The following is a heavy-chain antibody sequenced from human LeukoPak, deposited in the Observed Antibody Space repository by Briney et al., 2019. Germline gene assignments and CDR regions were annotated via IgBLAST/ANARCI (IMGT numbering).Heavy chain of an antibody. D-gene: IGHD3-16*01. CDR1: GGPITTSGHY. CDR3: ANYVSGTMRDY. V-gene: IGHV4-39*01. Sequence: SEPLTLTCTVSGGPITTSGHYWGWIRQPPGKGLEWIGSIDYRERTTYNPSLKSRVTISADTSRNQFSLKLSSVTATDTAVYYCANYVSGTMRDYWGQGTLVTVSS. J-gene: IGHJ4*02. CDR2: IDYRERT.